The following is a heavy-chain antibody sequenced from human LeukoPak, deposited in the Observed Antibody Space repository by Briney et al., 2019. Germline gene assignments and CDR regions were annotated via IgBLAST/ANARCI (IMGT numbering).Heavy chain of an antibody. J-gene: IGHJ4*02. CDR3: VIMAGY. Sequence: SETLSLTCTVSGGSISSHYWSWVRQTPGKGLEWIGYINYSGSTDYNPSLKSRVTISVDTAKNHFSLRLNSMTAADTAVYYCVIMAGYWGQGTLVTVSS. D-gene: IGHD3-10*01. CDR1: GGSISSHY. V-gene: IGHV4-59*11. CDR2: INYSGST.